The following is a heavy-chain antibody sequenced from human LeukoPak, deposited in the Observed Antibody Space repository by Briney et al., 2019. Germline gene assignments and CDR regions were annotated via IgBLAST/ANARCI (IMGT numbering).Heavy chain of an antibody. CDR3: ARGITMVRGVTPRFDY. CDR1: GYTFTSYG. D-gene: IGHD3-10*01. J-gene: IGHJ4*02. V-gene: IGHV1-18*01. CDR2: ISAYNGNT. Sequence: ASVKVSCKASGYTFTSYGISWVRQAPGQGLEWMGWISAYNGNTNYAQKFQGRVTMTTDTSTSTAYMELRSLRSDDTVVYYCARGITMVRGVTPRFDYWGQGTLVTVSS.